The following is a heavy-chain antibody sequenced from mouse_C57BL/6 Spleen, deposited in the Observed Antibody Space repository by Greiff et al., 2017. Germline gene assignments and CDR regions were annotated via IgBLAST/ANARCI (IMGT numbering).Heavy chain of an antibody. D-gene: IGHD1-1*01. Sequence: QVQLQQPGAELVKPGASVKMSCKASGYTFTSYWITWVKQRPGQGLEWIGDIYPGSGSTNYNEKFKSKATLTVDKSSSTAYMQLSSLTSEDSAVYYGALITTVVFDYWGQGTTLTVSS. CDR1: GYTFTSYW. J-gene: IGHJ2*01. V-gene: IGHV1-55*01. CDR2: IYPGSGST. CDR3: ALITTVVFDY.